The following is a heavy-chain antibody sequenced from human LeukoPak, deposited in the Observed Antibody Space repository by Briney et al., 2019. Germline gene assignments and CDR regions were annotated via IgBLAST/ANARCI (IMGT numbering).Heavy chain of an antibody. CDR1: GFPFIEYS. CDR3: ARDHNYAFDN. J-gene: IGHJ4*02. CDR2: IGIDSGNT. D-gene: IGHD1-1*01. V-gene: IGHV3-48*01. Sequence: PGGSLRLSCTASGFPFIEYSMNWVRQAPGKGLEWISYIGIDSGNTKYADSVRGRFTISAGKAKNSLYLQMSSLRVEDTAVYYCARDHNYAFDNWGQGTLVSVAS.